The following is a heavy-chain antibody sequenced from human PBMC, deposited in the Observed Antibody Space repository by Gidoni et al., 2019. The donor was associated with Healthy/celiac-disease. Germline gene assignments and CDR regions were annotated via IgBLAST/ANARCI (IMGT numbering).Heavy chain of an antibody. D-gene: IGHD3-10*01. J-gene: IGHJ6*02. V-gene: IGHV3-23*01. Sequence: EVQLLESGGGLVQPGGSLSLSCAASGFTFSSYAMSWVRQAPGKGLGWVSAISGSGGSTYYADSVKGRFTISRDNSKNTLYLQMNSLRAEDTAVYYCAKDLGYYYGSGSQNGMDVWGQGTTVTVS. CDR1: GFTFSSYA. CDR3: AKDLGYYYGSGSQNGMDV. CDR2: ISGSGGST.